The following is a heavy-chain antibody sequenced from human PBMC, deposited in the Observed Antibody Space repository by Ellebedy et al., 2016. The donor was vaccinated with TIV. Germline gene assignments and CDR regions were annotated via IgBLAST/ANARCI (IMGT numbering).Heavy chain of an antibody. CDR3: ARDAPWGTSLAVDY. D-gene: IGHD3-16*01. V-gene: IGHV1-46*01. Sequence: ASVKVSXXASGYTFTRYYMHWVRQAPGQGLAWMGKINPSGGSTTYAQKFQGRVTMTRDRSTSTVYMELSSLRSEDTAVYYCARDAPWGTSLAVDYWGQGTLVTVSS. CDR1: GYTFTRYY. CDR2: INPSGGST. J-gene: IGHJ4*02.